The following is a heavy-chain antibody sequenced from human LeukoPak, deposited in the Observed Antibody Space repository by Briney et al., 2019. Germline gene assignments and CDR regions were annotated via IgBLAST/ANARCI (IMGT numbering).Heavy chain of an antibody. D-gene: IGHD1-26*01. CDR2: IYYSGST. V-gene: IGHV4-59*01. J-gene: IGHJ4*02. Sequence: SETLSLTSTVPGGSLISYYWTWIRQPPGKGLEWIGYIYYSGSTNYNPSLKSRVTISVDTSKNQFSLKLTSVTAADTAVYYCARGVNSGYFDYCGQGTLVTVSS. CDR3: ARGVNSGYFDY. CDR1: GGSLISYY.